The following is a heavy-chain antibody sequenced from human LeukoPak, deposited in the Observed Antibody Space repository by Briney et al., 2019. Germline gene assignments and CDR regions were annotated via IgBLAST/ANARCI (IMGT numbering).Heavy chain of an antibody. D-gene: IGHD6-19*01. CDR1: GYTFTGYY. Sequence: ASVKVSCKASGYTFTGYYMHWVRQAPGQGLEWMGWINTNTGNPTYAQGFTGRFVFSLDTSVSTAYLQISSLKAEDTAVYYCARGGTLGAVAGTYWGQGTLVTVSS. CDR2: INTNTGNP. J-gene: IGHJ4*02. V-gene: IGHV7-4-1*02. CDR3: ARGGTLGAVAGTY.